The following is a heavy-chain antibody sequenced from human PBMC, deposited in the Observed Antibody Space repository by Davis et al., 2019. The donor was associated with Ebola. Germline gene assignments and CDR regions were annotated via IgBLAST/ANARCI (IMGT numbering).Heavy chain of an antibody. CDR3: ASGVVAAGRFDP. CDR2: INHSGST. CDR1: GGSFSDYY. Sequence: SQTLSLTCAVYGGSFSDYYWSWIRQPPGKGLEWIGEINHSGSTNYNPSLKSRVTISIDTSKNQFSLKLSSVTAADTAVFYCASGVVAAGRFDPWGQGTLVTVSS. D-gene: IGHD2-15*01. J-gene: IGHJ5*02. V-gene: IGHV4-34*01.